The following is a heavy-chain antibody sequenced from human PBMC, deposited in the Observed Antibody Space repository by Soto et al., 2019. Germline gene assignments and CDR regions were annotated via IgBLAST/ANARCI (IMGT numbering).Heavy chain of an antibody. Sequence: GGSLRLSCAASGFTFSSYSMNWVRQAPGKGLEWVSSISSSSSYIYYADSVKGRFTISRDNAKNSLYLQMNSLRAEDTAVYYCARDRSYGSGSYYRHFDYWGQGTLVTVSS. CDR1: GFTFSSYS. J-gene: IGHJ4*02. V-gene: IGHV3-21*01. D-gene: IGHD3-10*01. CDR2: ISSSSSYI. CDR3: ARDRSYGSGSYYRHFDY.